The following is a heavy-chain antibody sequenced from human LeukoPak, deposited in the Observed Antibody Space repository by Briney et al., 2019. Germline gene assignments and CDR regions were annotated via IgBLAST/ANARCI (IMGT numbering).Heavy chain of an antibody. Sequence: SETLSLTCTVSGGSLSSYYWSWIRQPAGKGLEWIGRIYTSGSTNYNPSLKSRVTMSVDTSKNQFSLKLSSVTAADTAVYYCARARLIPNCISTSCYPGWYFDLWGRGTLVTVSS. V-gene: IGHV4-4*07. J-gene: IGHJ2*01. CDR1: GGSLSSYY. D-gene: IGHD2-2*01. CDR2: IYTSGST. CDR3: ARARLIPNCISTSCYPGWYFDL.